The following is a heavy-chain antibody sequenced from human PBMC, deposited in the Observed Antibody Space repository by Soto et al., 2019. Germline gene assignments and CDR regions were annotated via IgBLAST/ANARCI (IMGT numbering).Heavy chain of an antibody. CDR2: IIPIFGTA. Sequence: SVKVSCKASGGTFSSYAISWVRQAPGQGLEWMGGIIPIFGTANYAQKFQGRVTITADESTSTAYMELSSLRSEDTAVYYCARETGNPLRYFDWLNYWGQGTLVTVSS. D-gene: IGHD3-9*01. CDR1: GGTFSSYA. CDR3: ARETGNPLRYFDWLNY. V-gene: IGHV1-69*13. J-gene: IGHJ4*02.